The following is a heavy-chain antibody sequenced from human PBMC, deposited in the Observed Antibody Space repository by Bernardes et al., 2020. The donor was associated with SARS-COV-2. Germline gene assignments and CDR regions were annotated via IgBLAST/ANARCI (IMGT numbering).Heavy chain of an antibody. J-gene: IGHJ6*02. Sequence: GGSLRLSCAASGFTFSGYDMHWVRQATGRGLEWVSGIDTAGDTNYIDSVKGRFTISRENAKNSLSLEMHSLKVGDSGVYYCARARASFGYAMDVWGQGTTVTVPS. CDR3: ARARASFGYAMDV. CDR1: GFTFSGYD. V-gene: IGHV3-13*01. D-gene: IGHD3-16*01. CDR2: IDTAGDT.